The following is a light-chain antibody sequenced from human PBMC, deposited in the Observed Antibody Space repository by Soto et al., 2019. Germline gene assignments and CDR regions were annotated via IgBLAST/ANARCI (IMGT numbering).Light chain of an antibody. Sequence: DIQMTQSPSTLAASVGDRVTITCRASQSISTWLAWYQQKPGKAPKLLIYTASSLESGVPSRFSGSGSGTEFTLTISSLQPDDFANYYCQQYNRHSSYTFGQGTKLEIK. CDR1: QSISTW. CDR2: TAS. CDR3: QQYNRHSSYT. V-gene: IGKV1-5*03. J-gene: IGKJ2*01.